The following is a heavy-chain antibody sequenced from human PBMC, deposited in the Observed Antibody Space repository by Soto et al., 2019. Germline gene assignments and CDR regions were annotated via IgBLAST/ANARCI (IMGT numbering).Heavy chain of an antibody. CDR1: GFTFSSYA. CDR2: ISGSGGST. CDR3: AKQGGVTTAFDY. Sequence: EVQLLESGGGLVQPGGSLRLSCAASGFTFSSYAMSWVRQAPGKGLEWVSAISGSGGSTYYADSVKGRFTISRDNSKNTLYLQMNSLRADDTAVYYCAKQGGVTTAFDYWGQGTLVTVSS. D-gene: IGHD4-17*01. J-gene: IGHJ4*02. V-gene: IGHV3-23*01.